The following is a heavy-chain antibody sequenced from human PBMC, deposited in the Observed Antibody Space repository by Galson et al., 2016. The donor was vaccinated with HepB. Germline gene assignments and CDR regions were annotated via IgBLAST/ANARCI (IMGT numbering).Heavy chain of an antibody. CDR1: GFSFSTSGVG. J-gene: IGHJ6*02. V-gene: IGHV2-5*02. CDR2: ICWDGDK. D-gene: IGHD6-13*01. Sequence: PALVKPTQTLTLTCSFSGFSFSTSGVGVGWIRQPPGKAMEWLALICWDGDKRYSPSLKSRLTITKDTSKKQVVLTMTNMDFVDTGTYYCARTVFGQQVVPGGLDYYYAAMDVWGQGTTVTVPS. CDR3: ARTVFGQQVVPGGLDYYYAAMDV.